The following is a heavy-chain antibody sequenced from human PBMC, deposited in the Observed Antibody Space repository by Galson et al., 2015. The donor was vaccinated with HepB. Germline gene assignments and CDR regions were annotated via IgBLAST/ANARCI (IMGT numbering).Heavy chain of an antibody. V-gene: IGHV1-18*01. CDR2: ISAYNGNT. CDR3: ARGDLGELSLRCDY. J-gene: IGHJ4*02. CDR1: GYTFTRYG. Sequence: SVKVSCKASGYTFTRYGISWVRQAPGQGLEWMGWISAYNGNTNYAQKLQGRVTMTTDTSTSTAYMELRSLRSDDTAVYYCARGDLGELSLRCDYWGQGTLVTVSS. D-gene: IGHD3-16*02.